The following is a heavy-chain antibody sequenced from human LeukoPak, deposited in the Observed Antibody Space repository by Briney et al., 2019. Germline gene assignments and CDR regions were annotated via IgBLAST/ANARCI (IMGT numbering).Heavy chain of an antibody. D-gene: IGHD1-7*01. CDR2: MDSGGRT. CDR3: STNQTITGTTWQYNWLDS. J-gene: IGHJ5*01. Sequence: GGSLRLSCAASGFTFSSSYMSWVRQAPGKGMEGGSVMDSGGRTYNADSVKGRFTISRDNSKNTLYLQKNSLRAEDTAVYYCSTNQTITGTTWQYNWLDSWGQGILVTVSS. V-gene: IGHV3-53*01. CDR1: GFTFSSSY.